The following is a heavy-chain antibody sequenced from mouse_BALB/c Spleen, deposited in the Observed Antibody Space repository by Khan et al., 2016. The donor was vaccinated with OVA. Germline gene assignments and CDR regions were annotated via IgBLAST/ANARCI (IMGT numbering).Heavy chain of an antibody. CDR3: ARHRGYYGTTPYFDY. D-gene: IGHD1-1*01. J-gene: IGHJ2*01. Sequence: EVELVESGGGLVKPGGSLKLSCAASGFSFSSYYMSWVRQTPDKRLVWVATISSGGSYTYYPDSLKGRFTISRDNAKNTLYLQLSSLNTEETAMFYGARHRGYYGTTPYFDYWGQGTTRTVSS. CDR2: ISSGGSYT. CDR1: GFSFSSYY. V-gene: IGHV5-6*01.